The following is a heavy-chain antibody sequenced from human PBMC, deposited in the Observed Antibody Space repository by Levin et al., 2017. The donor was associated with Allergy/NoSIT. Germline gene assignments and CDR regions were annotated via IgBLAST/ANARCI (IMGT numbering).Heavy chain of an antibody. Sequence: SQTLSLTCAISGDSVSSNSVAWNWIRQSPSRGLEWLGRTYYRSKWYNDYAVSVKSRITINPDTSKNQFSLQLNSVTPEDTAVYYCAREGEYSTSWYGKGPIDYWGQGTLVTVSS. CDR1: GDSVSSNSVA. J-gene: IGHJ4*02. D-gene: IGHD6-13*01. V-gene: IGHV6-1*01. CDR3: AREGEYSTSWYGKGPIDY. CDR2: TYYRSKWYN.